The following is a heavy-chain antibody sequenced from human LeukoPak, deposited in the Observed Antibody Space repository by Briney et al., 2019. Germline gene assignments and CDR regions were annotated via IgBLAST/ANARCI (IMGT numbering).Heavy chain of an antibody. CDR3: ARDARSSGWYSRDYYYYGMDV. J-gene: IGHJ6*02. D-gene: IGHD6-19*01. Sequence: GGSLRLSCAASGFTFSSYWMHWVRQAPGKGLAWVSRINSDGSSTSYADSVKGRFTISRDNAKNTLYLQMNSLRAEDTAVYYCARDARSSGWYSRDYYYYGMDVWGQGTAVTVSS. CDR1: GFTFSSYW. CDR2: INSDGSST. V-gene: IGHV3-74*01.